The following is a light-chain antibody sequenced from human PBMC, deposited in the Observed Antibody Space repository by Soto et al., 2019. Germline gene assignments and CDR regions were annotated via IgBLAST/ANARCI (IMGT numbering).Light chain of an antibody. J-gene: IGLJ2*01. Sequence: QSALTQPASVSGSPGQSITISCTGTNSDVGGYNYVSWYQQHPGKAPKLTIYDVSNRPSGVSNRFSGSKSGNTASLTISGLQAEDEADYYCSSYTSSSTLDVVFGGGTKLTVL. CDR3: SSYTSSSTLDVV. V-gene: IGLV2-14*01. CDR1: NSDVGGYNY. CDR2: DVS.